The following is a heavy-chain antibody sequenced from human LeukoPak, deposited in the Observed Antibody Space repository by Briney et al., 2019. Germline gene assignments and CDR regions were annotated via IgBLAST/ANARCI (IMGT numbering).Heavy chain of an antibody. D-gene: IGHD6-13*01. V-gene: IGHV3-23*01. CDR2: ISGSGGST. J-gene: IGHJ6*02. CDR1: GFTFSSYA. CDR3: ARAPPSSSWTNYYYYGMDV. Sequence: GGSLRLSCAASGFTFSSYAMSWVRQAPGKGLEWVSAISGSGGSTYYADSVKGRFTISRDNSKNTLYLQMNSLRAEDTAVYYCARAPPSSSWTNYYYYGMDVWGQGTTVTVSS.